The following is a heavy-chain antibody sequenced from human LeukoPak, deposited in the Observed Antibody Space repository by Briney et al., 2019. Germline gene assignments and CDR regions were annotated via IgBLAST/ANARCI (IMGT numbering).Heavy chain of an antibody. J-gene: IGHJ5*02. V-gene: IGHV3-53*04. CDR3: ARASASSGWSNWFDP. CDR2: IYSGGST. Sequence: GGSLRLSCAASGFTVSSNYMSWVRQAPGKGLEWVSVIYSGGSTYYADSVKGRFTISRHNSKNTLYLKMNSLRAEDTAVYYCARASASSGWSNWFDPWGQGTLVTVSS. CDR1: GFTVSSNY. D-gene: IGHD6-19*01.